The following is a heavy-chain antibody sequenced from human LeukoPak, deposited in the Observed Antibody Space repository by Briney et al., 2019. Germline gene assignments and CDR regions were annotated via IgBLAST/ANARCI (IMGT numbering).Heavy chain of an antibody. CDR1: GYSFTSYC. CDR2: IYPGDSDT. Sequence: GESLKISCKGSGYSFTSYCIGWVRQMPGKGLEWMGIIYPGDSDTRYSPSFQGQVTISADRSFSTAYLQWSSLKASDTAMYYCARRQASCSNGVCYTLYDMDVWGQGTTVTVSS. D-gene: IGHD2-8*01. CDR3: ARRQASCSNGVCYTLYDMDV. V-gene: IGHV5-51*01. J-gene: IGHJ6*02.